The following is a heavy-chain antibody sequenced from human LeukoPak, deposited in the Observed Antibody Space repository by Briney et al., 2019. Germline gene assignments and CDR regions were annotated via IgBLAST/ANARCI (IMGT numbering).Heavy chain of an antibody. J-gene: IGHJ3*02. CDR1: GYTFTSYY. Sequence: GASVKVSCKASGYTFTSYYMHWVRQAPGQGLEWMGIINPSGGSTSYAQKFQGRVTMTRDTSTSTVYMELSSLRSEDTAVYYCARDAVAGIERVGAFDIWGQGTMVTVSS. D-gene: IGHD6-19*01. V-gene: IGHV1-46*01. CDR3: ARDAVAGIERVGAFDI. CDR2: INPSGGST.